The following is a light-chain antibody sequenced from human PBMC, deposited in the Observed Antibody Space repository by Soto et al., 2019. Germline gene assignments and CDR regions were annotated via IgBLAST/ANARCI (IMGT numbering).Light chain of an antibody. CDR2: SND. Sequence: VLTQAPSASGTPGQRVTISCSGSSSNIGSNTVTWYQQVPGTAPKLLIYSNDQRPSGVPDRFSGSKSGTSASLAIAGLQSEDEADYYCAAWDDSLNGWVFGGGTKLTVL. CDR3: AAWDDSLNGWV. V-gene: IGLV1-44*01. J-gene: IGLJ3*02. CDR1: SSNIGSNT.